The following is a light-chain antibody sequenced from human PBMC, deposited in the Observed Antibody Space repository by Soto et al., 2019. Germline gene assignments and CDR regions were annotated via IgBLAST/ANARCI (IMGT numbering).Light chain of an antibody. V-gene: IGLV1-40*01. CDR3: QSYDSSLSVYV. CDR2: GNS. J-gene: IGLJ1*01. CDR1: SSNIGAGYD. Sequence: QSVLTQPPSVSGAPGQRVTISCTESSSNIGAGYDVHWYQQLPGTAPKLLIYGNSNRPSGVPDRFSGSKSGTSASLAITGLQAEDEADHYCQSYDSSLSVYVFGTGTKLTVL.